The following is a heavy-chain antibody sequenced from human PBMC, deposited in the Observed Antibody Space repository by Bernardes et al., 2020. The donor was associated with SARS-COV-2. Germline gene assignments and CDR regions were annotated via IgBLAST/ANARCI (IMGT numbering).Heavy chain of an antibody. CDR2: ISSKANSNAT. D-gene: IGHD3-10*01. J-gene: IGHJ2*01. Sequence: GGSLRLSCAASGFTVSGYAMHWVRQAPGKGLEWVGRISSKANSNATAYAASVKGRFTISSDDSANRAYLQMNSLKTEDTAEYCCTRQFYYGSGSYYYWYFDLWGSGTLVTVSS. CDR1: GFTVSGYA. CDR3: TRQFYYGSGSYYYWYFDL. V-gene: IGHV3-73*01.